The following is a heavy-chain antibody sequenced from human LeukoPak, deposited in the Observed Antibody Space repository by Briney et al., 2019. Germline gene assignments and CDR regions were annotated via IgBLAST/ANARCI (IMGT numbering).Heavy chain of an antibody. Sequence: MPSETLSLTCTVSGDSITNSNYFWGWIRQPPGQGLEWIGEVFYNGSTHYNPSLKSRVIISTDTSKNQFSLTLTAVTASDTAIYYCARRSPLVVVTAAHYYDYWGQGTLVTVSS. CDR2: VFYNGST. V-gene: IGHV4-39*01. J-gene: IGHJ4*02. CDR1: GDSITNSNYF. D-gene: IGHD2-21*02. CDR3: ARRSPLVVVTAAHYYDY.